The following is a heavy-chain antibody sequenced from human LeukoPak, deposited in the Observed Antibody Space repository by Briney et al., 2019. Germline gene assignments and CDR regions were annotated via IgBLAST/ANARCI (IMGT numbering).Heavy chain of an antibody. CDR1: GYXFTRYY. V-gene: IGHV1-46*01. CDR3: ARDFGEMPNY. J-gene: IGHJ4*02. CDR2: IDPSGGST. Sequence: ASVKVSCKASGYXFTRYYIHWVRQAPGQGLEWMGIIDPSGGSTSYAQNFQGGVNMTRDATTSTVYLELSSLRSEDTAVYYCARDFGEMPNYWGQGTLVTVSS. D-gene: IGHD5-24*01.